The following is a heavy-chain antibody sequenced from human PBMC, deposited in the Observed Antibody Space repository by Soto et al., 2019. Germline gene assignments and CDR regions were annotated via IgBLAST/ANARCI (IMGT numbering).Heavy chain of an antibody. V-gene: IGHV3-23*01. J-gene: IGHJ4*02. CDR2: FSSGGGGT. D-gene: IGHD2-15*01. CDR1: GFTFSNYA. CDR3: TKANRYCSGANCFTFDY. Sequence: EVQLLESGGGLLQPGGSLRLSCPASGFTFSNYAMSWVRQAPGKGLEWVSTFSSGGGGTYYADSVKGRFTISRDNSKNTLSLQMNSLRAEDTAVYYCTKANRYCSGANCFTFDYWGLGTLVTVSS.